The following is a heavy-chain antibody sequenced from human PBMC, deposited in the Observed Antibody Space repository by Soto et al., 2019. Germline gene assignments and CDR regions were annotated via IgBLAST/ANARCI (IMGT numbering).Heavy chain of an antibody. D-gene: IGHD6-19*01. CDR1: GFTFSSYA. CDR3: ARDPVAVAGFENYFDY. CDR2: ISYDGSNK. J-gene: IGHJ4*02. Sequence: GSLRLSCAASGFTFSSYAMHWVRQAPGKGLEWVAVISYDGSNKYYADSVKGRFTISRDNSKNTLYLQMNSLRAEDTAVYYCARDPVAVAGFENYFDYWGQGTLVTVSS. V-gene: IGHV3-30-3*01.